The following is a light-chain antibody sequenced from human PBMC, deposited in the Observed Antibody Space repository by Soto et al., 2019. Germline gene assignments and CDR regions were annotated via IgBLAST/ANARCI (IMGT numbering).Light chain of an antibody. CDR1: SSDVGGYDY. Sequence: QSALTQPASVSGSPGQSITISCTGTSSDVGGYDYVSWYQQHPGEVPKLMIYDVSSRPSGVSNRFSGSKSGNTASLTISGLQAEDEDDYYCSSYASSSTLVFGGGTKLTVL. V-gene: IGLV2-14*01. CDR3: SSYASSSTLV. J-gene: IGLJ2*01. CDR2: DVS.